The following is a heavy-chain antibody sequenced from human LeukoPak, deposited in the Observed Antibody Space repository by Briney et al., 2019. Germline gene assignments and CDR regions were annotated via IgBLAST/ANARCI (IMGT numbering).Heavy chain of an antibody. CDR2: INHSGST. D-gene: IGHD5-18*01. V-gene: IGHV4-34*01. J-gene: IGHJ5*02. CDR1: GGSFSGHY. CDR3: ARDGSVRRGYSYGYWFDP. Sequence: PSETLSLTCAVYGGSFSGHYWSWIRQPPGKGLEWIGEINHSGSTNYNPSLKSRVTISLDTSNNQFSLKLSSVTAADTAVYYCARDGSVRRGYSYGYWFDPWGQGTLVTVSS.